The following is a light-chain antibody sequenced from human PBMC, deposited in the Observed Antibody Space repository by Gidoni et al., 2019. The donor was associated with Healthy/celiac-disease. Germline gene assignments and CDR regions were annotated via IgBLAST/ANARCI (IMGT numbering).Light chain of an antibody. CDR3: QQYGSAPHT. V-gene: IGKV3-20*01. CDR1: QSVSSSY. J-gene: IGKJ2*01. CDR2: GAY. Sequence: IVLSQSPGTLSLSPGERATLSCRASQSVSSSYLAWYQQKPGKAPRLLIYGAYSRATGIPDRFRGSGSGTDFTLTISRLEPEDFAVYYGQQYGSAPHTFGQGTKLEIK.